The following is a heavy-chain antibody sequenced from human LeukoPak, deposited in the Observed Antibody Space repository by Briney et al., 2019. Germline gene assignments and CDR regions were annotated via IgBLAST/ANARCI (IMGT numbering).Heavy chain of an antibody. CDR1: GGTFSSYA. J-gene: IGHJ1*01. D-gene: IGHD4-17*01. CDR3: ASHYGDYVTIEFQH. CDR2: IIPIFGTA. V-gene: IGHV1-69*05. Sequence: ASVKVSCKASGGTFSSYAISWVRQAPGQGLEWMGRIIPIFGTANYAQKFQGRVTITTDGSTSTAYMELSSLRSEDTAVYYCASHYGDYVTIEFQHWGQGTLVTVSS.